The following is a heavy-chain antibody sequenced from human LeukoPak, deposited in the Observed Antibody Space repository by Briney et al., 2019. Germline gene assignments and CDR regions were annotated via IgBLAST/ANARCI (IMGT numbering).Heavy chain of an antibody. Sequence: SETLSLTCAVYGGSFSGYYWSWIRQPPGKGLEWIGEINHSGSTNYNPSLKSRVTISVDTSKNQFSLKLSSVTAADTAVYYCARVPLWRGAFDIWGRGTMVTVSS. D-gene: IGHD2-21*01. CDR2: INHSGST. J-gene: IGHJ3*02. CDR1: GGSFSGYY. V-gene: IGHV4-34*01. CDR3: ARVPLWRGAFDI.